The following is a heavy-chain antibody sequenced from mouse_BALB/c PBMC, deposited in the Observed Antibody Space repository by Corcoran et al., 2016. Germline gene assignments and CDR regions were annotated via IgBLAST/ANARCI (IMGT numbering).Heavy chain of an antibody. V-gene: IGHV8-8*01. D-gene: IGHD1-2*01. CDR1: GFSLSTSGMG. CDR2: IWWDDDK. CDR3: ARGYYGYPAWFAY. J-gene: IGHJ3*01. Sequence: QFTLKESGPGRLRPSQTLSLTCSFSGFSLSTSGMGVGWIRQPSGKGLEWLAHIWWDDDKYYNPSLKSQLPISKDTSRNQVFLKITSVDTAATATYYCARGYYGYPAWFAYWGQGTLVTVSA.